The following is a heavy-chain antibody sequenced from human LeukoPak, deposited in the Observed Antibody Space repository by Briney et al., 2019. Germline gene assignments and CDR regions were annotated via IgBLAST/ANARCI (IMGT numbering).Heavy chain of an antibody. CDR1: GYTFTGYY. D-gene: IGHD3-22*01. V-gene: IGHV1-2*02. CDR2: INPNSGGT. CDR3: ARGNYYDSSGYYYA. J-gene: IGHJ4*02. Sequence: ASVKVSCKASGYTFTGYYMHWVRQAPGQGLEWMGWINPNSGGTNYAQKFQGRVTMTRDTSISTAYMELSRLRSDDTAVYYCARGNYYDSSGYYYAWGQGTLVTVSS.